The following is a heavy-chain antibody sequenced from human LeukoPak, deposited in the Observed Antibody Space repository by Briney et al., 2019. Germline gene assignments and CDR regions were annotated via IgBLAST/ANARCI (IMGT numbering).Heavy chain of an antibody. D-gene: IGHD3-10*01. V-gene: IGHV1-2*02. J-gene: IGHJ4*02. Sequence: ASVTVSFKASGYTFTGYYMHWVRQAPGQGREGMGWINPNSGGTNYAQKFQGRVTMTRDTSISTAYMELSRLRSDDTAVYYCAILAPDYYGSGSYNYWGQGTLVTVSS. CDR3: AILAPDYYGSGSYNY. CDR1: GYTFTGYY. CDR2: INPNSGGT.